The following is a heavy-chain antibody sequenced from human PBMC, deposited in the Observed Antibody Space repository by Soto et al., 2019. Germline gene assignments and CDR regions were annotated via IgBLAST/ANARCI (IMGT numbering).Heavy chain of an antibody. CDR3: ARIAAAGTRFDY. CDR2: INAGNGKT. J-gene: IGHJ4*02. V-gene: IGHV1-3*01. Sequence: GASVTVSCTASGYPFTSYAMHWVRQAPGQRLEWMGWINAGNGKTKYSQKFQGRVTITRDTSASKAYMELSSLRSEDTDVYYCARIAAAGTRFDYWGQGTLVTVSS. D-gene: IGHD6-13*01. CDR1: GYPFTSYA.